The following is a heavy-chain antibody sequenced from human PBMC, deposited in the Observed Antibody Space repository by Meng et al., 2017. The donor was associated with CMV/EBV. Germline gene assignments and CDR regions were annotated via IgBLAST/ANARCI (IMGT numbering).Heavy chain of an antibody. V-gene: IGHV3-7*01. CDR2: IKQDGSEK. D-gene: IGHD2-15*01. Sequence: GESLKISCAASGFTFSSYWMSWVRQAPGKGLEWVANIKQDGSEKYYVDSVKGRFTISRDNAKNSLYLQMNSLRAEDTAVHYCARVRRDIHFDYWGQGTLVTVSS. CDR3: ARVRRDIHFDY. J-gene: IGHJ4*02. CDR1: GFTFSSYW.